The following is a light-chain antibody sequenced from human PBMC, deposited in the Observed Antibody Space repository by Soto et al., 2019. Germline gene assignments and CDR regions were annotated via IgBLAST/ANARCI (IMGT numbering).Light chain of an antibody. Sequence: QSVLTQSPSTSGTPGQQVTISCSGSSSNIGSNLANWYQHVPGKAPKLLIHSNDQRPSGVPDRFSGSKSGTSASLVITGLLVEDEADYYCQSFDRGLSGLIFAAGTKLTVL. CDR3: QSFDRGLSGLI. CDR2: SND. CDR1: SSNIGSNL. V-gene: IGLV1-44*01. J-gene: IGLJ2*01.